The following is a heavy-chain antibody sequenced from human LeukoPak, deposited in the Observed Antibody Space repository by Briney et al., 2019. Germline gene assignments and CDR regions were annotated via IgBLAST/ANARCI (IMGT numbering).Heavy chain of an antibody. CDR3: ARDDPALDRTQRAAFDI. Sequence: PSETLSLTCAVYGGSFSGYYWSWIRQPPGKGLEWIGEINHSGSTNYNPSLKSRVTISVDTSKNQFSLKLSSVTAADTAVYYCARDDPALDRTQRAAFDIWGQGTMVTVSS. J-gene: IGHJ3*02. CDR2: INHSGST. D-gene: IGHD1-1*01. CDR1: GGSFSGYY. V-gene: IGHV4-34*01.